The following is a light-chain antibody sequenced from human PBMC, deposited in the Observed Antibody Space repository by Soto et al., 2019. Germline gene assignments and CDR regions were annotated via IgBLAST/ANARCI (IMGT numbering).Light chain of an antibody. CDR2: GAS. CDR1: QSVVNNQ. J-gene: IGKJ4*01. V-gene: IGKV3-20*01. CDR3: QQYGSYVT. Sequence: EIVLTQSPGTLSLSPGERATLSCRASQSVVNNQLTWYQQKPGQTPKVLIYGASTRGTGIPDRFSGSGSGTDFTLTISRLEPEDFAVYYCQQYGSYVTFGGGTKVDIK.